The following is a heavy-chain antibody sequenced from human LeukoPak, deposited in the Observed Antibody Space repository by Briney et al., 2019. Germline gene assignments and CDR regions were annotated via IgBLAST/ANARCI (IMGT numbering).Heavy chain of an antibody. CDR3: ASNFDWLLDY. Sequence: GGSLRLSCAASGFTFSSYSMNWVRQAPGKGLEWVSSISSSSSYIYYADSVKGRFTISRDNAENSLYLQMNSLRAEDTAVYYCASNFDWLLDYWGQGTLVTVSS. CDR2: ISSSSSYI. V-gene: IGHV3-21*01. CDR1: GFTFSSYS. D-gene: IGHD3-9*01. J-gene: IGHJ4*02.